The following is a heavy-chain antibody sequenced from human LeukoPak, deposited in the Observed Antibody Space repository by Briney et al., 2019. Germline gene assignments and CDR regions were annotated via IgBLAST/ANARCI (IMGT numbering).Heavy chain of an antibody. Sequence: GGSLRLSCAASGFTFSNYWMSWVRQAPGKGLEWVAVISYDGSNKYYADSVKGRFTISRDNSKNTLYLQMNSLRAEDTAVYYCARVFGSGWGIDYWGQGTLVTVSS. D-gene: IGHD6-19*01. CDR1: GFTFSNYW. CDR3: ARVFGSGWGIDY. J-gene: IGHJ4*02. CDR2: ISYDGSNK. V-gene: IGHV3-30*03.